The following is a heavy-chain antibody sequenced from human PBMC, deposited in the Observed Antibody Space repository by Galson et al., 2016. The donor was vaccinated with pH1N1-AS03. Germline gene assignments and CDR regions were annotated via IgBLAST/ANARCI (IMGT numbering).Heavy chain of an antibody. CDR2: FSGSGDKT. J-gene: IGHJ3*02. CDR1: GFTFNTYA. Sequence: SLRLSGAASGFTFNTYAMNWVRQASGKGLEWVSSFSGSGDKTYYADSVKGRFTVSRDNSNNTLYLQMNSLRAGDTAVYYCARQRTGTTRGAAFDRWGQGTMVTVSS. CDR3: ARQRTGTTRGAAFDR. D-gene: IGHD1-7*01. V-gene: IGHV3-23*01.